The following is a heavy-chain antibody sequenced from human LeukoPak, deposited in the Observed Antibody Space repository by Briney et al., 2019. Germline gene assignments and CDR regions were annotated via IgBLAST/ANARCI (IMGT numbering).Heavy chain of an antibody. J-gene: IGHJ4*02. CDR1: GFTVSSNY. V-gene: IGHV3-53*01. CDR3: TRRVGGTPDY. Sequence: PGGSLRLSCAASGFTVSSNYMSWVRQAPGKGLEWVSAIGIDVRDSDYADSVKGRFTISRDNSKNTVYLQMNSLRAEDTGLYYCTRRVGGTPDYWGLGTLVAVSS. CDR2: IGIDVRDS. D-gene: IGHD1-26*01.